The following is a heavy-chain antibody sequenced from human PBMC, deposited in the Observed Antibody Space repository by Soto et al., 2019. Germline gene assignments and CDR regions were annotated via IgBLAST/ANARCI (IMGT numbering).Heavy chain of an antibody. CDR1: GGSISSSNW. CDR2: IYHSGST. V-gene: IGHV4-4*02. Sequence: SETLSLTCAVSGGSISSSNWWSWVRQPPGKGLEWIGEIYHSGSTNYNPSLKSRVTISVDKSKNQFSLKLSSVTAADTAVYYCASSILRYFDWSQNSGGDYWGQGXLVTVYS. J-gene: IGHJ4*02. CDR3: ASSILRYFDWSQNSGGDY. D-gene: IGHD3-9*01.